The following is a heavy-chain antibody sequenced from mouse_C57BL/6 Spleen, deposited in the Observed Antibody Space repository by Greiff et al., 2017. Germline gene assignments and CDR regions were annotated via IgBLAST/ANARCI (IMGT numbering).Heavy chain of an antibody. CDR2: ISSGSSTI. V-gene: IGHV5-17*01. Sequence: EVQLVESGGGLVKPGGSLKLSCAASGFTFSDYGMHWVRQAPEKGLEWVAYISSGSSTIYYADTVKGRFTISRDNAKNTLFLQMTSLRSEDTAMYYCARPLGRHYYAMDYWGQGTSVTVSS. CDR1: GFTFSDYG. J-gene: IGHJ4*01. D-gene: IGHD4-1*01. CDR3: ARPLGRHYYAMDY.